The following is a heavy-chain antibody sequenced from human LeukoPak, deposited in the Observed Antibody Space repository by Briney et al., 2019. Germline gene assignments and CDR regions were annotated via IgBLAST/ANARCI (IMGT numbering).Heavy chain of an antibody. Sequence: GGSLRLSCAASGFTFSSYAMHWVRQAPGKGLEWVAVISYDGSNKYYADSVKGRFTISRDNSKNTLYLQMNSLRAEDTAVYYCARSYCGGDCYFLIEVYYYYCMDVWGQGTTVTVSS. CDR1: GFTFSSYA. J-gene: IGHJ6*02. V-gene: IGHV3-30-3*01. CDR2: ISYDGSNK. D-gene: IGHD2-21*02. CDR3: ARSYCGGDCYFLIEVYYYYCMDV.